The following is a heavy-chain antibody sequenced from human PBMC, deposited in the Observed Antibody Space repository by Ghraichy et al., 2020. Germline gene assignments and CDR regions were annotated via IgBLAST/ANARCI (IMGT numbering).Heavy chain of an antibody. CDR1: GGTFSSYA. J-gene: IGHJ3*02. D-gene: IGHD3-16*01. V-gene: IGHV1-69*06. CDR3: AREGDIDAFDI. Sequence: SVKVSCKASGGTFSSYAISWVRQAPGQGLEWMGGIIPIFGTTNYAQKFQGRVTITADKSTSTAYMELSSLRSEDTAVYYCAREGDIDAFDIWGQGTMVTVSS. CDR2: IIPIFGTT.